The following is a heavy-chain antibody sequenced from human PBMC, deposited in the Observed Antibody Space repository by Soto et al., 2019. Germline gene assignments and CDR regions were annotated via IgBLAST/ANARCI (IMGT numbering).Heavy chain of an antibody. D-gene: IGHD2-21*02. J-gene: IGHJ3*02. Sequence: TLSLTCTVSGGSISSFYWSWIRQPPGKALEWLALIYWDDDKRYSPSLKSRLTITKDTSKNQVVLTMTNMDPVDTATYYCALGGDSDAFDIWGQGTMVTVSS. CDR1: GGSISSFYW. CDR3: ALGGDSDAFDI. V-gene: IGHV2-5*08. CDR2: IYWDDDK.